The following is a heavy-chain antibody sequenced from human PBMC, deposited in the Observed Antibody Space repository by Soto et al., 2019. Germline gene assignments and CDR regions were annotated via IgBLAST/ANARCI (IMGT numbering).Heavy chain of an antibody. Sequence: QVQLVQSGAEVKKPGSSVKVSCKASGGTFSRYSITWVRQAPGHGLEWRGRIIPIFGIPTYAQKFQGRITITADESTSTAYMELSSLRSDDTAVYYCAREDRDRETGLVPAATDGMDVWGQGTTVTVSS. J-gene: IGHJ6*02. V-gene: IGHV1-69*08. CDR2: IIPIFGIP. CDR3: AREDRDRETGLVPAATDGMDV. D-gene: IGHD2-2*01. CDR1: GGTFSRYS.